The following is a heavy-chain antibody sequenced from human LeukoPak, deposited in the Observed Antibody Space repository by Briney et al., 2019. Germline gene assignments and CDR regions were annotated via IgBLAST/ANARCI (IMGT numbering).Heavy chain of an antibody. CDR3: AKRGVVIRVILVGFHKEAYYFES. Sequence: PGRSLRLSCAASGFTFSSYGMHWVRQAPGKGLEWVAVIWYDGSNKYYADSVKGRFTISRDNSKNTLYLQMNSLRAEDTAVYYCAKRGVVIRVILVGFHKEAYYFESWGQGALVTVSS. CDR1: GFTFSSYG. V-gene: IGHV3-33*06. CDR2: IWYDGSNK. D-gene: IGHD3/OR15-3a*01. J-gene: IGHJ4*02.